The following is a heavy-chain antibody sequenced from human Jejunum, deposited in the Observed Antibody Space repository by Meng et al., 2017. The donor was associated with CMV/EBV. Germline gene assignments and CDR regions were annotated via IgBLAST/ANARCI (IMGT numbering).Heavy chain of an antibody. CDR3: ARGVISYHDS. J-gene: IGHJ5*02. Sequence: SCTASGYTFTNFAIHWVRQAPGQRLEWMGWIYTDSGDTKFSQKFQGRVSFTRDTPATTAYMELTSLRSEDTAVYYCARGVISYHDSWGQGTLVTVSS. V-gene: IGHV1-3*04. CDR2: IYTDSGDT. CDR1: GYTFTNFA. D-gene: IGHD3-16*01.